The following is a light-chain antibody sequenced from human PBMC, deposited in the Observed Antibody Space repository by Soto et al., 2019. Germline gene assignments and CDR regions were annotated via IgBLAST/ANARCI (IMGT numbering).Light chain of an antibody. CDR3: AAWDDSLSGSYV. CDR2: RNN. CDR1: SSNIGSNY. Sequence: QSVLTQPPSASGTPGHRVTISCSGSSSNIGSNYVYWYQQLPGTAPKVLIYRNNQRPSGVPDRFSGSKSGTSASLAISGLRSEDEADYYCAAWDDSLSGSYVFGKGTKVTVL. J-gene: IGLJ1*01. V-gene: IGLV1-47*01.